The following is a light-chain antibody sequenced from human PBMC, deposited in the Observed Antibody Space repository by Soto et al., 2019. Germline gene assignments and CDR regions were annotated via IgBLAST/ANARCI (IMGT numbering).Light chain of an antibody. CDR1: SSDVGGYNF. CDR2: EVT. V-gene: IGLV2-14*01. Sequence: QSALTQPASVSGSPGQSITVSCTGTSSDVGGYNFVSWFQQHPGKAPKLMIYEVTNRPSGVSNRFSGSKSGNTASLTISGLQPEDEADHYCCSYTSSTTFVFGTGTKLTVL. CDR3: CSYTSSTTFV. J-gene: IGLJ1*01.